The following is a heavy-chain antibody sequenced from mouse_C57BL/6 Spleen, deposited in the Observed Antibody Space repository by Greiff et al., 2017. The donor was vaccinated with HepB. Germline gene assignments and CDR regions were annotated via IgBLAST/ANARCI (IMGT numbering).Heavy chain of an antibody. D-gene: IGHD1-1*01. J-gene: IGHJ3*01. CDR1: GFTFSDYG. CDR2: ISNLAYSI. CDR3: ARPYYYGSIYQAWFAY. Sequence: EVMLVESGGGLVQPGGSLKLSCAASGFTFSDYGMAWVRQAPRKGPEWVAFISNLAYSIYYADTVTGRFTISRENAKNTLYLEMSSLRSEDTAMYYWARPYYYGSIYQAWFAYWGQGTLVTVSA. V-gene: IGHV5-15*04.